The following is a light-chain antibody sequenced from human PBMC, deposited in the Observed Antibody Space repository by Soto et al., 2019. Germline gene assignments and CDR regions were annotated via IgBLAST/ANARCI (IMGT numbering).Light chain of an antibody. CDR2: EVS. Sequence: QSALTQPASVSGSPGQSITISCTGTSSDVGGYNYVSWYQQHPGKAPKLMIYEVSNRPSGVSSRFSGSKSGNTASLTISGLQAEDEGDYYCSSYTSSSSLWVFGGGTKRTVL. V-gene: IGLV2-14*01. J-gene: IGLJ3*02. CDR3: SSYTSSSSLWV. CDR1: SSDVGGYNY.